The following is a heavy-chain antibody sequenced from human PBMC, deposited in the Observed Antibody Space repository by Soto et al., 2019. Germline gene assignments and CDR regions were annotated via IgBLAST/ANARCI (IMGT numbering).Heavy chain of an antibody. CDR3: ARHVEGIVGAINWFDP. Sequence: QLQLQESGPGLVKPSETLSLTCTVSGGSISSSSYYWGWIRQPPGKGLEWIGSIYYSGSNYYNPSLKRRVTISVDTSKNQFSLKLSSVTAADTAVYYCARHVEGIVGAINWFDPWGRGTLVTVSS. CDR1: GGSISSSSYY. CDR2: IYYSGSN. V-gene: IGHV4-39*01. D-gene: IGHD1-26*01. J-gene: IGHJ5*02.